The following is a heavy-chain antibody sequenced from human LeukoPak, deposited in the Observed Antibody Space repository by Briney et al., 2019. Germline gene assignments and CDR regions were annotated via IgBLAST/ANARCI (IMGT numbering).Heavy chain of an antibody. D-gene: IGHD2-15*01. Sequence: SETLSLTCTVSGGSISSGSDDWAWLRQPGGRGLERSGRIYTSGSTNYNPSLKSRVTISVDTSKNQFSLKLSSVTAADTAVYYCARATRKVGAANFDYWGQGTLVTVSS. CDR1: GGSISSGSDD. CDR2: IYTSGST. J-gene: IGHJ4*02. V-gene: IGHV4-61*02. CDR3: ARATRKVGAANFDY.